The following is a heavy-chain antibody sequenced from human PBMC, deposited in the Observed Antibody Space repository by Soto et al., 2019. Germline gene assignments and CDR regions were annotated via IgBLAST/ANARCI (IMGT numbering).Heavy chain of an antibody. V-gene: IGHV4-39*02. Sequence: SETLSLTCTVSGGSVSSSSYYWGWVRQPPGKGLEWIGNIHYSGSIYYNPSLESRVTISVDKSKNQFSLQLSSVTAADTAVYFCAREDDGGDRDYYGLDVWGQGTTVTVSS. CDR2: IHYSGSI. D-gene: IGHD2-21*02. CDR1: GGSVSSSSYY. CDR3: AREDDGGDRDYYGLDV. J-gene: IGHJ6*02.